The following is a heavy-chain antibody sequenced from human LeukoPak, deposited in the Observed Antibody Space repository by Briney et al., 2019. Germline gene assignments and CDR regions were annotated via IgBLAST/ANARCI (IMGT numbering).Heavy chain of an antibody. Sequence: SETLSLTCTVSGGSNSSSSYYWGWIRQPPGKGLEWIGSIYYSGSTYYNPSLKSRVTISVDTSKNQFSLKLSSVTAADTAVYDCARQFRDSSGWSAPDYWGQGTLVTVSS. CDR3: ARQFRDSSGWSAPDY. J-gene: IGHJ4*02. V-gene: IGHV4-39*01. CDR2: IYYSGST. D-gene: IGHD6-19*01. CDR1: GGSNSSSSYY.